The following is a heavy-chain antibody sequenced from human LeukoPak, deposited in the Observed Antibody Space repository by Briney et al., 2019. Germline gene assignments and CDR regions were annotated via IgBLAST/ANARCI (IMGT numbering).Heavy chain of an antibody. CDR2: ISGSGKTT. Sequence: PGGSLRLSCAASGFIFSDYYMSWIRQAPGKGLEWLSYISGSGKTTYYAASVKGRFTISRDNAKNSLYLQMNSLRAEDTAVYYCARVPDRFYYGSGIYSSHLDHWGQGTLVTVSS. D-gene: IGHD3-10*01. V-gene: IGHV3-11*01. J-gene: IGHJ4*02. CDR1: GFIFSDYY. CDR3: ARVPDRFYYGSGIYSSHLDH.